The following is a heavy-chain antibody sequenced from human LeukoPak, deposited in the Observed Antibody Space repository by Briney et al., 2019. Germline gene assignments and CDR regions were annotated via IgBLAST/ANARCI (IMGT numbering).Heavy chain of an antibody. J-gene: IGHJ5*02. CDR2: IYYSGST. CDR1: GGSISSSSYY. CDR3: ARHAISRQRDTAMVRLSWFDP. V-gene: IGHV4-39*01. Sequence: KTSETLSLTCTVSGGSISSSSYYWGWIRQPPGKGLEWIGSIYYSGSTYYNPSLKSRVTISVDTSKNQFSLKLSSVTAADTAVYYCARHAISRQRDTAMVRLSWFDPWGQGTLVTVSS. D-gene: IGHD5-18*01.